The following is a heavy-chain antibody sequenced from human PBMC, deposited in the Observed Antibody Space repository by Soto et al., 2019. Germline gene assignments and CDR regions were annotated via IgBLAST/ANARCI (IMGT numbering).Heavy chain of an antibody. CDR3: ARVDAPGVRWYGGYYFDY. J-gene: IGHJ4*02. CDR1: GGTFSSYA. D-gene: IGHD2-15*01. V-gene: IGHV1-69*01. CDR2: IIPIFGTA. Sequence: QVQLVQSGAEVKKPGSSVKVSCKASGGTFSSYAISWVRQAPGQGLEWMGGIIPIFGTANYAQTFQGRVTITADESTSTDYMELSSLRSEDTAVYYCARVDAPGVRWYGGYYFDYWGQGTLVTVSS.